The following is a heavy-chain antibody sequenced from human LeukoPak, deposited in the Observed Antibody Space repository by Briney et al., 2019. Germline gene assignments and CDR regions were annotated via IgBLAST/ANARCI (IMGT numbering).Heavy chain of an antibody. D-gene: IGHD3/OR15-3a*01. CDR3: ARHWTGYYNVRGYYFDY. CDR2: INPNSGGT. J-gene: IGHJ4*02. CDR1: GYTFTGYY. V-gene: IGHV1-2*02. Sequence: ASVKVSCKASGYTFTGYYMHWVRQAPGQGLEWMGWINPNSGGTNYAQKFQGRVTMTRDTSISTAYMELSRLRSDDTAVYYCARHWTGYYNVRGYYFDYWGQGTLVTVSS.